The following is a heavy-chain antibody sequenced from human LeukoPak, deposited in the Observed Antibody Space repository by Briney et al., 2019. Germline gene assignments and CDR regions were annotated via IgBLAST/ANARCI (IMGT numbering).Heavy chain of an antibody. Sequence: GGSLRLSCAASGFTFSIYWMQWVRQVPGKGLVWVSRINRDGSSTNYADSVKGRFTISRDNAKNTLYLQMNSLRAEDTAIYYCAKDGRYCSGGDCWHFDYWGQGTLVTVSS. CDR2: INRDGSST. J-gene: IGHJ4*02. D-gene: IGHD2-15*01. CDR1: GFTFSIYW. CDR3: AKDGRYCSGGDCWHFDY. V-gene: IGHV3-74*01.